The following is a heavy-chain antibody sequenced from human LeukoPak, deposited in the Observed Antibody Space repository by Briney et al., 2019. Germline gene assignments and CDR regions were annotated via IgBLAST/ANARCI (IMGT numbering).Heavy chain of an antibody. V-gene: IGHV3-21*01. J-gene: IGHJ4*02. CDR3: ARDGPSEVVVTLYHFDY. D-gene: IGHD2-21*02. CDR1: GFTFSSYS. Sequence: GSLRLSCAASGFTFSSYSMNWVRQAPGKGLEWVSSISSSSSYIYYADSVKGRFTISRDNAKNSLYLQMNSLRAEDTAVYYCARDGPSEVVVTLYHFDYWGQGTLVTVSS. CDR2: ISSSSSYI.